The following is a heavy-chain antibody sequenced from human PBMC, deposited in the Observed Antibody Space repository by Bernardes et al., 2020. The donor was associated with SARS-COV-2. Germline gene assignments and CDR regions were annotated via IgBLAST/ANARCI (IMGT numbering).Heavy chain of an antibody. Sequence: ETLSLTCTVSGGSLSGYYWSWIRQSGGKGLEWLGRIYGNGLSNYNPSLESRIIMSVDTSKNEVSLKLTSVTDADTAVYFCAKNRASWMEFFVSWGHGTLVTVSS. CDR2: IYGNGLS. CDR3: AKNRASWMEFFVS. D-gene: IGHD3-3*01. J-gene: IGHJ5*01. V-gene: IGHV4-4*07. CDR1: GGSLSGYY.